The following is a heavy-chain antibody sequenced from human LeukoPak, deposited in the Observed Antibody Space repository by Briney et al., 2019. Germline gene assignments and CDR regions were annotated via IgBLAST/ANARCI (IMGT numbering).Heavy chain of an antibody. D-gene: IGHD3-10*01. CDR3: ATDRRMVRGVIIDFDY. Sequence: ASVKVSCKASGYTFTSYDINWVRQATGQGLEWMGWMNPNSGNTGYAQKFQGRVTMTEDTSTDTAYMELSSLRSEDTAVYYCATDRRMVRGVIIDFDYWGQGTLVTVSS. V-gene: IGHV1-8*02. CDR2: MNPNSGNT. CDR1: GYTFTSYD. J-gene: IGHJ4*02.